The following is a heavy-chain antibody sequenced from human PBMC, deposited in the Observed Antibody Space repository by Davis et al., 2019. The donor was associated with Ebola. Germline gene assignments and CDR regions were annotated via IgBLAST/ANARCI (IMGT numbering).Heavy chain of an antibody. CDR1: GFTFSSYS. J-gene: IGHJ6*02. Sequence: PGGSLRLSCAASGFTFSSYSMNWVRQAPGKGLEWVSSISSSSSYIYYADSVKGRFTISRDNAKNSLYLQMNSLRAEDTAVYYCAREEDFWSGYYRVGRDYYGMDVWGQGTTVTVSS. CDR3: AREEDFWSGYYRVGRDYYGMDV. V-gene: IGHV3-21*01. CDR2: ISSSSSYI. D-gene: IGHD3-3*01.